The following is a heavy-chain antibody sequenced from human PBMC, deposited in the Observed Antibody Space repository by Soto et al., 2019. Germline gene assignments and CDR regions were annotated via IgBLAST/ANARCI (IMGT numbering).Heavy chain of an antibody. D-gene: IGHD4-4*01. Sequence: GGSLRLSCAASGFTFSSYGMHWVRQAPGKGLEWVAVISSNGTSRFYADSVKGRFTISRDNSKNTLYLQMNSLRAEDTAMYSCAKVRVKDYYFYAMDVWGQGTTFTVSS. CDR3: AKVRVKDYYFYAMDV. CDR2: ISSNGTSR. J-gene: IGHJ6*02. V-gene: IGHV3-30*18. CDR1: GFTFSSYG.